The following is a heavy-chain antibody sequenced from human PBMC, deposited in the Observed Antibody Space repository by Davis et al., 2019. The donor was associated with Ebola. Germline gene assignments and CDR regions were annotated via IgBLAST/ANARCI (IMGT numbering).Heavy chain of an antibody. CDR1: GFTFSTYE. D-gene: IGHD3-3*01. CDR3: VRDRYYTMDV. J-gene: IGHJ6*02. V-gene: IGHV3-74*01. Sequence: HTGGSLRLSCAGSGFTFSTYEMNWVRQAPGKGLVWLTRIKSDGISTTYADSVKGRFTISRDNAKNTLYLQMNSLSAEDTAIYYCVRDRYYTMDVWGQGTTVTVSS. CDR2: IKSDGIST.